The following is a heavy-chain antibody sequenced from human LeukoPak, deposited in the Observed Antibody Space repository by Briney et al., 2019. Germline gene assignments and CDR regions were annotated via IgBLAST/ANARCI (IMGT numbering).Heavy chain of an antibody. Sequence: GGSLRLSCAASGFIFSDYYTSWIRQAPGKGLEWISYISSSDNTIFYADSVKGRFTISRDNAKNSLYLQMNSLRAEDTAFYYCARDLTTVTSFDFGGQGTLVTVSS. CDR1: GFIFSDYY. V-gene: IGHV3-11*01. D-gene: IGHD4-17*01. CDR2: ISSSDNTI. CDR3: ARDLTTVTSFDF. J-gene: IGHJ4*02.